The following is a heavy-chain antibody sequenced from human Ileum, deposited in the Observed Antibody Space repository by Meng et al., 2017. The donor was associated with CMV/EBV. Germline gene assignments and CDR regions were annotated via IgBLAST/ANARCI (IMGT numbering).Heavy chain of an antibody. J-gene: IGHJ4*02. CDR3: AHSRYYDFWSGYYLTYYFDY. D-gene: IGHD3-3*01. CDR2: IYWNDDK. Sequence: TSGVGVGWIRQPPGKALEWLALIYWNDDKRYSPSLKSRLTITKDTSKNQVVLTMTNMDPVDTATYYCAHSRYYDFWSGYYLTYYFDYWGQGTLVTVSS. V-gene: IGHV2-5*01. CDR1: TSGVG.